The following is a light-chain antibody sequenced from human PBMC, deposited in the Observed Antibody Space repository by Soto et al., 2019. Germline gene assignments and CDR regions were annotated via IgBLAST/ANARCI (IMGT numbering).Light chain of an antibody. CDR3: SSYAGSYTWI. CDR2: EVT. J-gene: IGLJ1*01. Sequence: QSVLTQPASVSGSPGQSITISCTGTSSDVGGYNYVSWYQQHPGKAPKLMIYEVTKRPSGVPDRFSGSKSGNTAALTISGLQAEDEAEYFCSSYAGSYTWIFGSGTKLTVL. CDR1: SSDVGGYNY. V-gene: IGLV2-11*01.